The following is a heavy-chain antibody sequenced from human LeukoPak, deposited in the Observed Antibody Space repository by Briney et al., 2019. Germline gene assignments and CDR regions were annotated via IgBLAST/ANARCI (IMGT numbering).Heavy chain of an antibody. CDR3: TTGRTGVAATFDS. CDR2: IYYSGNS. CDR1: GGSISSYY. V-gene: IGHV4-59*01. Sequence: SETLSLTCTVSGGSISSYYWSWIRQPPGKGLEWIGYIYYSGNSNYNPSLKSRVTISAATSKTEFSLKLSSVTAADTAVYYCTTGRTGVAATFDSWGQGALVTASS. D-gene: IGHD2-15*01. J-gene: IGHJ4*02.